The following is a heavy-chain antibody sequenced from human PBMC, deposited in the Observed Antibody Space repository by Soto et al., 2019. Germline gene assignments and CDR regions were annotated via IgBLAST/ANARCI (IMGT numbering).Heavy chain of an antibody. CDR2: ISGDGGKT. J-gene: IGHJ3*02. CDR3: VVRGSAFDI. D-gene: IGHD3-10*01. CDR1: GFTLSDDA. V-gene: IGHV3-64D*08. Sequence: PGGSLRLSCSASGFTLSDDAVHWVRQVPGKGLEYVSGISGDGGKTNYADSVKGRFTISRDKFKSSLFVQMTSLRIEDTAVYYCVVRGSAFDIW.